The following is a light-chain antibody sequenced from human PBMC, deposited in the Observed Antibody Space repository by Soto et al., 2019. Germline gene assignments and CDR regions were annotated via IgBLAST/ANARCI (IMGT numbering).Light chain of an antibody. CDR2: GAS. CDR1: QSVSSN. J-gene: IGKJ1*01. CDR3: QQSDT. Sequence: EIVMTQSPATLSESPGERATLSCRTSQSVSSNLAWYQQKPGQAPRLLIYGASTRATGIPARFSGSGSGTEFTLTISSLQSEDFAVYYCQQSDTFGQGTKVEIK. V-gene: IGKV3-15*01.